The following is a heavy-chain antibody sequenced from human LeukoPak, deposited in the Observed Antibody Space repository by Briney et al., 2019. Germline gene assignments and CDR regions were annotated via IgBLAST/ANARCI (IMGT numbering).Heavy chain of an antibody. J-gene: IGHJ3*02. Sequence: EGSLRLTCAASGFTFSSCGMHWVRQAPGKGLEWVAVISYDGSNKYYADSVEGRFTISRDNSKNTLFLEMNSLRAEDTAVYYCAKALTSGWYLDAFNIWGQGTMVTVSS. CDR2: ISYDGSNK. D-gene: IGHD6-19*01. CDR1: GFTFSSCG. CDR3: AKALTSGWYLDAFNI. V-gene: IGHV3-30*18.